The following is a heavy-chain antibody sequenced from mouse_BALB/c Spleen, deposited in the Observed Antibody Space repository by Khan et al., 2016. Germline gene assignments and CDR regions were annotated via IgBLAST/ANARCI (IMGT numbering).Heavy chain of an antibody. J-gene: IGHJ2*01. CDR3: ARRHYYGCMNY. D-gene: IGHD1-2*01. CDR1: GYDFSRYW. CDR2: INPDSSTT. Sequence: EVKLLESGGGPVQPGGSLKLSCAASGYDFSRYWMSWVRQAPGKGLEWMGGINPDSSTTNYTPSLKDKFIISRDTAKNTLYLQMSKVRSEDTALYFCARRHYYGCMNYWGQGTTLTVSS. V-gene: IGHV4-1*02.